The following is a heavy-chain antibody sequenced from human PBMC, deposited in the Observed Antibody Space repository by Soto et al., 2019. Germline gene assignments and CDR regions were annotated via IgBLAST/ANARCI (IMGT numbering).Heavy chain of an antibody. CDR1: GGTFSSYV. CDR2: IIPIFGAP. V-gene: IGHV1-69*12. CDR3: ASAGRYSTGWYYHDD. J-gene: IGHJ4*02. D-gene: IGHD6-19*01. Sequence: QVQLVQSGAEVKKPGSSVKVSCKTSGGTFSSYVFSWVRQAPGQGLEWMGQIIPIFGAPYYVQKFQGRVTITADESTSTVHMELSSLRSEDTAVYYCASAGRYSTGWYYHDDWGQGTLVTVSS.